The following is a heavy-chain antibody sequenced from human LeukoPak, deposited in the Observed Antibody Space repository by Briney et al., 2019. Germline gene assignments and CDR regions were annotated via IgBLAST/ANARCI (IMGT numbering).Heavy chain of an antibody. V-gene: IGHV3-23*01. CDR1: GFTFSSYA. J-gene: IGHJ4*02. D-gene: IGHD3-10*01. CDR2: ISGSGGST. CDR3: AKEMITMVRGVKPFDY. Sequence: GGSLRLSCAASGFTFSSYAMSWVRQAPGKGLEWVSAISGSGGSTYYADSVKGRSTISRDNSKNTLYLQMNSLRAEDTAVYYCAKEMITMVRGVKPFDYWGQGTLVTVSS.